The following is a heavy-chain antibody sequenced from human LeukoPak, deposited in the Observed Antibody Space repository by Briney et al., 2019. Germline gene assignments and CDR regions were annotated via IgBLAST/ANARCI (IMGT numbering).Heavy chain of an antibody. CDR2: IYPGDSDT. Sequence: GESLKISCKGSGYSFTSYWIGWVRQMPGKGLEWMGIIYPGDSDTRYNPSFQGQVTISAEKSISTAYLQWSSLKASDTALYFCASRRKVMFTAGFDFWGQGTLVTVSS. CDR3: ASRRKVMFTAGFDF. D-gene: IGHD5-18*01. V-gene: IGHV5-51*01. J-gene: IGHJ4*02. CDR1: GYSFTSYW.